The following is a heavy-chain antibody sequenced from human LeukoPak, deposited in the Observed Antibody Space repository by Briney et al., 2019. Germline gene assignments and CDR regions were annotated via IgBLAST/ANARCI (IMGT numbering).Heavy chain of an antibody. Sequence: ASVKVSCKASGYTFSNYGISWVRQAPGQGLEWMGWISTNKGNTKSAQKNQGRVTMTTDTSTSTVHMELRSLRSDDTAVYYCARVPIDFWSGYHEVHFDYWGQGTLVTVSS. D-gene: IGHD3-3*01. CDR3: ARVPIDFWSGYHEVHFDY. J-gene: IGHJ4*02. V-gene: IGHV1-18*01. CDR2: ISTNKGNT. CDR1: GYTFSNYG.